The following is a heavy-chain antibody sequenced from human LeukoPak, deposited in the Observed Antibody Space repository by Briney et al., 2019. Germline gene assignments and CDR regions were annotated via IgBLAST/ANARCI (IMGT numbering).Heavy chain of an antibody. V-gene: IGHV3-74*03. CDR2: LDIRGGST. J-gene: IGHJ5*02. CDR1: GFTFSNTW. CDR3: SGAYDFGNWFEP. D-gene: IGHD2/OR15-2a*01. Sequence: GGSLILSCAASGFTFSNTWMHWVRHAPGKGLVWVSRLDIRGGSTAYADSVKGRFTISRDNAKDTLYLQMNSLRAEDTALYYCSGAYDFGNWFEPWGQGTLVTVSS.